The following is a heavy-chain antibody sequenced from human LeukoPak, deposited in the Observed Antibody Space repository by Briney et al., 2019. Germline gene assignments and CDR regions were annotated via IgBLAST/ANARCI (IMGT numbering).Heavy chain of an antibody. V-gene: IGHV1-2*02. CDR1: GYSFTDYY. Sequence: ASMKVSCKASGYSFTDYYMHWVRQAPGQGLEWMGWINPYSGDTKYAQKFQGRVTMTRDTSISTAYMELSRLSSDDTAVFYCARVGGYCTTTSCSYGLDVWGQGTTVTVSS. CDR2: INPYSGDT. CDR3: ARVGGYCTTTSCSYGLDV. J-gene: IGHJ6*02. D-gene: IGHD2-2*01.